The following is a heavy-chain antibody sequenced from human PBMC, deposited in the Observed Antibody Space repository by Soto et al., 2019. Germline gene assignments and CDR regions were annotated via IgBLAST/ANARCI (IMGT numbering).Heavy chain of an antibody. V-gene: IGHV3-23*01. CDR1: GFTFSSYA. Sequence: GGSLRLSCAASGFTFSSYAMSWVRQAPGKGLEWVSAISGSGGSTYYADSVKGRFTISRDNSKNTLYLQMNSLRAEDTAVYYCAKDSALDSVLMVYAILGIDYWGQGTLVTVSS. CDR2: ISGSGGST. CDR3: AKDSALDSVLMVYAILGIDY. J-gene: IGHJ4*02. D-gene: IGHD2-8*01.